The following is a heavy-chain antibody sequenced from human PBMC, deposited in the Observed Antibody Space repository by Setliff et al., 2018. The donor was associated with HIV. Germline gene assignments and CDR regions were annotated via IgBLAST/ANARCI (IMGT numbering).Heavy chain of an antibody. Sequence: PGDSLKISCKASGYSFTNYWIGWVRQMPGKGLEWMGIIHPGDSETRYSPSFQGQVIISADKSINTAYLQWSSLKASDTAMYYCASLQPDAVDAWGQGTTVTVSS. CDR1: GYSFTNYW. V-gene: IGHV5-51*01. J-gene: IGHJ6*02. CDR3: ASLQPDAVDA. CDR2: IHPGDSET.